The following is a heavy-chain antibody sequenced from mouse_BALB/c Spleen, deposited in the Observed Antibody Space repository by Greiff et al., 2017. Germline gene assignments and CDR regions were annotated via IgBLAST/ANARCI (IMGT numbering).Heavy chain of an antibody. D-gene: IGHD2-1*01. Sequence: EVLLVESGGGLVQPGGSRKLSCAASGFTFSSFGMHWVRQAPEKGLEWVAYISSGSSTIYYADTVKGRFTISRNNPKHTLFLQLTSLRSEDTAMYDCASRNYEGGVYAMDYWGQGTSVTVSS. CDR2: ISSGSSTI. J-gene: IGHJ4*01. CDR3: ASRNYEGGVYAMDY. V-gene: IGHV5-17*02. CDR1: GFTFSSFG.